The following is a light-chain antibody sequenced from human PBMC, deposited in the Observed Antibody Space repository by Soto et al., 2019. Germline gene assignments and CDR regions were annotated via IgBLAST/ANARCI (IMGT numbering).Light chain of an antibody. Sequence: QPPSVSAAPGQKVTISCSGSNSNIGNNYISWYQHLQGTAPKLLIYDNYKRPSGIPDRFSGSKSGTSATLDITGLQTGDEADYYCAAWDSSLSGVVFGGGTKLTVL. CDR1: NSNIGNNY. V-gene: IGLV1-51*01. CDR3: AAWDSSLSGVV. J-gene: IGLJ3*02. CDR2: DNY.